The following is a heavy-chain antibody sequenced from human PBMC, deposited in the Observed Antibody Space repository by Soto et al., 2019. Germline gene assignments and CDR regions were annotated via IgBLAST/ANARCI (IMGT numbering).Heavy chain of an antibody. Sequence: SETLSLTCTVSGGSISSGDYYWSWIRQPPGKGLEWIGYIYYSGSTYYNPSLKSRVTISVDTSKNQFSLKLSSVTAADTAVYYCARARRESRFGYWGQGTLVTVSS. V-gene: IGHV4-30-4*01. CDR1: GGSISSGDYY. CDR3: ARARRESRFGY. CDR2: IYYSGST. J-gene: IGHJ4*02.